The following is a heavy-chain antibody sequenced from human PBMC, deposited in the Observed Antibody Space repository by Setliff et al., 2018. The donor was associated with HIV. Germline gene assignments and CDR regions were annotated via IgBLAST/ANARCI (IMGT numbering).Heavy chain of an antibody. CDR3: ARDGFWSGYIDY. V-gene: IGHV4-34*01. Sequence: SETLSLTCTVYGGSFNGYSWTWIRQPPGKGLEWIGGINHSGSTNYNPSLKSRVTISVDTSKNHFSLKLRSVTAADTAVYYCARDGFWSGYIDYWGQGTLVTVSS. J-gene: IGHJ4*02. CDR1: GGSFNGYS. CDR2: INHSGST. D-gene: IGHD3-3*01.